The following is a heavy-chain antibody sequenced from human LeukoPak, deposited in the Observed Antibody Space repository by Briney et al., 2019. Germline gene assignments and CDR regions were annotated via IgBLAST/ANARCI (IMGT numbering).Heavy chain of an antibody. J-gene: IGHJ5*02. CDR2: ISYDGSNK. D-gene: IGHD3-10*01. Sequence: GGSLRLSCAASGFTFSSYAMHWVRQAPGKGLEWVADISYDGSNKYYADSVKGRFTISRDNSKNTLYLQMSSLRAEDTAVYYCARANTYYGSGGLAWFDPWGQGTLVTVSS. CDR3: ARANTYYGSGGLAWFDP. CDR1: GFTFSSYA. V-gene: IGHV3-30*15.